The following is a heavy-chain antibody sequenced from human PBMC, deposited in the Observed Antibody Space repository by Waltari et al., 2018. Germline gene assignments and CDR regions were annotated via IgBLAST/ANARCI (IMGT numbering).Heavy chain of an antibody. D-gene: IGHD3-22*01. CDR3: ARAPSYYYDSSGYYALDY. CDR1: GGSISSSNW. J-gene: IGHJ4*02. Sequence: QVQLQESGPGLVKPSGTLSLTCAVSGGSISSSNWWSWVRQPPGTGLEWIGEIYHSGSTNYNPSLKSRVTISVDKSKNQFSLKLSSVTAADTAVYYCARAPSYYYDSSGYYALDYWGQGTLVTVSS. V-gene: IGHV4-4*02. CDR2: IYHSGST.